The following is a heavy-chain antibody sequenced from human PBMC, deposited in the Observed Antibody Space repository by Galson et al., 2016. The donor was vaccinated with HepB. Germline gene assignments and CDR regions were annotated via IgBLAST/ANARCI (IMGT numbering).Heavy chain of an antibody. Sequence: SLRLSCAASGFTFSSYLMHWVRQAPGKGLEYVSTISTNGSSTYYADSVKGRFTISRDNSKNTLYLQMSSLRAEDTAVYYCVKDGGRGGARHSRRLGNWYFDSWGQGTLVTVSS. CDR2: ISTNGSST. V-gene: IGHV3-64D*06. D-gene: IGHD1-26*01. J-gene: IGHJ4*02. CDR3: VKDGGRGGARHSRRLGNWYFDS. CDR1: GFTFSSYL.